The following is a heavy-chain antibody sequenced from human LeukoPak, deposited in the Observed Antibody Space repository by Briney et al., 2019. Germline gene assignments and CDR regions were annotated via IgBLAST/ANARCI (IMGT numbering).Heavy chain of an antibody. J-gene: IGHJ5*02. V-gene: IGHV3-73*01. D-gene: IGHD4-11*01. CDR3: ARYPRFGMTTAWFDP. Sequence: PGGSLRLSCAASGFTFSGSAMHWVRQASGKGLEWVGRIRSKANDYATAYVESVKGRFTVSRDDSKNTAYLQMNSLRAEDTAVYYCARYPRFGMTTAWFDPWGQGTLVTVSS. CDR2: IRSKANDYAT. CDR1: GFTFSGSA.